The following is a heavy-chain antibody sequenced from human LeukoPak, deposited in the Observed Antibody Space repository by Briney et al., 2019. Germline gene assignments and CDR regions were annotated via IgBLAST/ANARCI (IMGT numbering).Heavy chain of an antibody. J-gene: IGHJ3*02. CDR1: GFTFSSYA. Sequence: PGGSLRLSCAASGFTFSSYAMSGVRQAPGKGLEWVSAISGSGGSTYYADSVKGRFTISRDNSKNTLYLQMNSLRAEDTAVYYCAKDHGDYDAFDIWGQGTMVTVSS. CDR2: ISGSGGST. D-gene: IGHD4-17*01. CDR3: AKDHGDYDAFDI. V-gene: IGHV3-23*01.